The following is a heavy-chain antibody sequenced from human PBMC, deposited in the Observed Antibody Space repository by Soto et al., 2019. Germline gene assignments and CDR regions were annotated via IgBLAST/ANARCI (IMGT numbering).Heavy chain of an antibody. CDR2: LQTDGSHP. D-gene: IGHD2-21*02. CDR1: GFTFNYYW. V-gene: IGHV3-74*01. Sequence: EVQLVESGGGLVQPGGSLGISCVASGFTFNYYWMHWVRQAPGKGLMWVSRLQTDGSHPDYADSVKGRFTISRDNAKNTLYLQMNNLSAEDTAVYYCARGGDPDYWGQGTLVTVSS. J-gene: IGHJ4*02. CDR3: ARGGDPDY.